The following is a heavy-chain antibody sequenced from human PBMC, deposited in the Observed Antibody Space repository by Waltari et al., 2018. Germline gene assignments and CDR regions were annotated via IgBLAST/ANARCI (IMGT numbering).Heavy chain of an antibody. D-gene: IGHD2-15*01. Sequence: QVQLVQSGAEVKKPGSSVKVSCKASGGTFSSYAISWVRQAPGQGLEWMGGISPILGIANYAPKVQGRVTITADKSTSTAYMELSSLRSEDTAVYYCASLSDYCSGGSCYSVYWGQGTLVTVSS. CDR3: ASLSDYCSGGSCYSVY. CDR1: GGTFSSYA. V-gene: IGHV1-69*10. CDR2: ISPILGIA. J-gene: IGHJ4*02.